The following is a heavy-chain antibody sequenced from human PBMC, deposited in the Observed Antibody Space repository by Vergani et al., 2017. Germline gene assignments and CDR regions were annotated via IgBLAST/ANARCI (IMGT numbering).Heavy chain of an antibody. CDR1: GGSISSGDYY. V-gene: IGHV4-30-4*01. Sequence: QVQLQESGPGLVKPSQTLSLTCTVSGGSISSGDYYWSWIRQPPGKGLEWIGYIYYSGSTYYNPSLKSRVTISVDTSKNQFSLKLSSVTAADTAVYYCARGFLYYYDSSGYSGGIPADAFDIWGQGTMVTVSS. J-gene: IGHJ3*02. CDR2: IYYSGST. D-gene: IGHD3-22*01. CDR3: ARGFLYYYDSSGYSGGIPADAFDI.